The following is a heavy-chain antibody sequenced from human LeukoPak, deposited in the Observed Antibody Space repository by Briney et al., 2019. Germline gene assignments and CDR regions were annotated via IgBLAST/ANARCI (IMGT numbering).Heavy chain of an antibody. J-gene: IGHJ1*01. V-gene: IGHV3-7*04. CDR2: IKADGDEK. Sequence: GGSLRLSCAASGFTFSTYWMNWVRQAPNKGLEWVANIKADGDEKHYVHSVRGRFTISRDNATNQVFLQMNSLRVDDTAVYYCARGYCDRTDCYGAPDWRGEGTLVTVSS. CDR1: GFTFSTYW. D-gene: IGHD2-2*01. CDR3: ARGYCDRTDCYGAPDW.